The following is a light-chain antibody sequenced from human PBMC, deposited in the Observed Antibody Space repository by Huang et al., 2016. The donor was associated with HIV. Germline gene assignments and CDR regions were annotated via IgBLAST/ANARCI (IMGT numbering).Light chain of an antibody. Sequence: IVLTQSPATLSLSPGERATLSCRASQSIGNYLAWYQQKPGQPPRLLIYDASKRATDIPTRFNGTASGTDFTLTISSLEPEDSAVYYCQECDTWPRLTLGGGTKLEIK. CDR2: DAS. CDR1: QSIGNY. V-gene: IGKV3-11*01. CDR3: QECDTWPRLT. J-gene: IGKJ4*01.